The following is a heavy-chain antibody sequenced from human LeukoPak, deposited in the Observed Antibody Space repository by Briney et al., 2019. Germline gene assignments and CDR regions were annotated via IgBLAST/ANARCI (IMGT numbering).Heavy chain of an antibody. Sequence: ASVKVSCKASGYTFTSNYMHWVRQAPGQGLEWMGVFAPSSGTTSYAQKFQGRVTMTRDTSTSTLYMELSSLTSEDTAVYYCARASGSSAVPFDYWGQGTLVTVSS. D-gene: IGHD3-10*01. J-gene: IGHJ4*02. V-gene: IGHV1-46*01. CDR3: ARASGSSAVPFDY. CDR2: FAPSSGTT. CDR1: GYTFTSNY.